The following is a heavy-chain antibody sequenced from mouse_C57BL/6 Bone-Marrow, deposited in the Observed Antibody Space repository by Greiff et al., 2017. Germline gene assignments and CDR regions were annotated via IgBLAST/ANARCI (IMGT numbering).Heavy chain of an antibody. CDR2: IDPETGGT. J-gene: IGHJ1*03. CDR1: GYTFTDYE. Sequence: QVQLKQSGAELVRPGASVTLSCKASGYTFTDYEMHWVKQTPVHGLEWIGAIDPETGGTAYNQKFKGKAILTADKSSSTAYMELRSLTSEDSAVYYCLTTVVPYWYFDVWGKGTTVTVSS. D-gene: IGHD1-1*01. CDR3: LTTVVPYWYFDV. V-gene: IGHV1-15*01.